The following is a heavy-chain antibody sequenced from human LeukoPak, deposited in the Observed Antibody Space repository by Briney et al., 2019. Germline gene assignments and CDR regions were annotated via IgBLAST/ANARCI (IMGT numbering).Heavy chain of an antibody. V-gene: IGHV3-21*01. D-gene: IGHD6-19*01. Sequence: GGSLRLSCAASGFTFSSYSMNWVRQAPGKGLEWVSSISSSSSYIYYADSVKGRFTISRDNAKNSLYLQMNSLRAEDTAVYCCARESKRDSSGWYSYWGQGTLVTVSS. CDR3: ARESKRDSSGWYSY. CDR2: ISSSSSYI. CDR1: GFTFSSYS. J-gene: IGHJ4*02.